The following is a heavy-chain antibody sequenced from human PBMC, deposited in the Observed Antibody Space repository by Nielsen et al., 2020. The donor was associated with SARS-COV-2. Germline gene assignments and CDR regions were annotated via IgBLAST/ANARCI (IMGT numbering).Heavy chain of an antibody. CDR3: AKSMGNPYYYYGMDV. CDR1: GFTFSSYA. D-gene: IGHD2/OR15-2a*01. J-gene: IGHJ6*02. Sequence: GESLKISCAASGFTFSSYAMSWVRQAPGKGLEWVSAISGSGGSTYYADSVKGRFTISRDNSKNPLYLQMNSLRTEDTALYYCAKSMGNPYYYYGMDVWGQGTTVTVSS. V-gene: IGHV3-23*01. CDR2: ISGSGGST.